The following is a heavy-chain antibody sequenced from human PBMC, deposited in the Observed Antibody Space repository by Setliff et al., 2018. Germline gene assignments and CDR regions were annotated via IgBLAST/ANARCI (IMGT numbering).Heavy chain of an antibody. J-gene: IGHJ6*03. D-gene: IGHD6-19*01. CDR1: GYTFTSSY. CDR3: ARDGYSSGPHLYYYYYYYYMDV. Sequence: ASVKVSCKASGYTFTSSYMHWVRQAPGQGLEWMGIINPSGGSTSYAQKFQGRVTMTRDTSTSTVYMELSSLRSEDTAVYYCARDGYSSGPHLYYYYYYYYMDVWGKGTTVTVSS. CDR2: INPSGGST. V-gene: IGHV1-46*01.